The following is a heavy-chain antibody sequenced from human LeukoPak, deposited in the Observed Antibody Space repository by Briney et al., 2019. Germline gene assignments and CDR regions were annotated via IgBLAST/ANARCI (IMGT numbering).Heavy chain of an antibody. V-gene: IGHV4-59*01. CDR3: ERDYADGVLGYYYMDV. CDR1: GGSISSYY. J-gene: IGHJ6*03. D-gene: IGHD2-2*01. Sequence: SETLSLTWSVSGGSISSYYWGWIRQPPGKGLEWVGYIYYSGSTYYNPSLKSRVTISVETSQNPFSLKLSSVTAAHPPLFFGERDYADGVLGYYYMDVWGEGTTVTVSS. CDR2: IYYSGST.